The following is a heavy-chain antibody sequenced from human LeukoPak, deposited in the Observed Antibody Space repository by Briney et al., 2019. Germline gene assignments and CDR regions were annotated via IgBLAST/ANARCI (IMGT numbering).Heavy chain of an antibody. CDR3: ARSRGAG. J-gene: IGHJ4*02. V-gene: IGHV3-64*01. CDR2: ISSNGGST. CDR1: GFTFSNYA. D-gene: IGHD3-16*01. Sequence: PGGSLRLSCAASGFTFSNYAMHWVRQAPGKGLEYVSAISSNGGSTYYANSVKGRFTISRDNSKNTPYLQMGSLRVEDMAVYYCARSRGAGWGQGTLVTVSS.